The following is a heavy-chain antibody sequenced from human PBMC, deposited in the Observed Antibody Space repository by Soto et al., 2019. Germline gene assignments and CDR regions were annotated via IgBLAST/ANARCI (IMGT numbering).Heavy chain of an antibody. CDR1: GGSISSGGYY. CDR3: ATAGSSGYYLKS. Sequence: PSETLSLTCTVSGGSISSGGYYWSWIRHHPGKGLEWIGYNHNSGSTYYNPSLNSRVTTSLDTSKNHFSLNLNSVTAADTAVYYCATAGSSGYYLKSWGQGTLVTVSS. CDR2: NHNSGST. D-gene: IGHD3-22*01. V-gene: IGHV4-31*03. J-gene: IGHJ4*02.